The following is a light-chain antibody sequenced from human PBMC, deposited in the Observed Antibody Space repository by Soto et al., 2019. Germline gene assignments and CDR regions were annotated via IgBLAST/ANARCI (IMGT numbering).Light chain of an antibody. V-gene: IGKV3-11*01. Sequence: EIGLTQSPATLSWSPGERATLSWWASQSVSSYLAWYQRKPGQAPRLLIYDASNRATGIPARFSGSGSGTDFTLTISSLEPEDFAVYYCQQRSNWPPITFGQGTRLEIK. CDR1: QSVSSY. CDR3: QQRSNWPPIT. CDR2: DAS. J-gene: IGKJ5*01.